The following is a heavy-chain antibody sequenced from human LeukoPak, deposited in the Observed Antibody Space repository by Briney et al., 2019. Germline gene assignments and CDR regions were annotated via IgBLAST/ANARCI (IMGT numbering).Heavy chain of an antibody. D-gene: IGHD6-19*01. V-gene: IGHV3-21*01. CDR1: GFTFSSYS. J-gene: IGHJ4*02. Sequence: GESLRLSCAASGFTFSSYSMNWVRQAPGKGLEWVSSISSRSSYIYYADSVKGQFTISRDNAKNSLFLQMNSLRAEDTAVYYCARDLGAVAVKFDYWGQGTLVTVSS. CDR3: ARDLGAVAVKFDY. CDR2: ISSRSSYI.